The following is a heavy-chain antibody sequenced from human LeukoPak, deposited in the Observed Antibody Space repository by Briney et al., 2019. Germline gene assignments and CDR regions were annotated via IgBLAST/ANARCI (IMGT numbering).Heavy chain of an antibody. CDR3: VRMGRDGFRFFDS. V-gene: IGHV5-51*01. Sequence: GESLKISCKGSGYSFTSYWIGWVRQMPGKGLEWMGLIYPYDSDTRYSPSFQGQVTISADTSITTAYLQWSSLKASDTAMYYCVRMGRDGFRFFDSWGQGTLVTVSS. CDR1: GYSFTSYW. J-gene: IGHJ4*02. CDR2: IYPYDSDT. D-gene: IGHD3-10*01.